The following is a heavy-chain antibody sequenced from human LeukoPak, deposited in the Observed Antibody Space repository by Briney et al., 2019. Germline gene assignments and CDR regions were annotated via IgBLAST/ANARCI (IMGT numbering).Heavy chain of an antibody. CDR3: VRDFGRPAMTDDY. CDR1: GFTVRSNY. J-gene: IGHJ4*02. V-gene: IGHV3-53*01. CDR2: IYSGGST. Sequence: GGSLRLSCAASGFTVRSNYMSWVRQAPGKGLEWVSVIYSGGSTYYADSVKGRFTISRDDSKNTLYLQMNSLRGDDTAVYYCVRDFGRPAMTDDYWGQGTLVTVSA. D-gene: IGHD2-21*02.